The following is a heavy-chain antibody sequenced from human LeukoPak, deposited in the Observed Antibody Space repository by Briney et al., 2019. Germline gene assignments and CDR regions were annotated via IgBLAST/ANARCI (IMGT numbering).Heavy chain of an antibody. CDR3: ATSTPIVGTTPNLDY. V-gene: IGHV1-24*01. CDR2: FDPEDGET. Sequence: ASVKVSCKVSGYTLTELSMHWGRQAPGKGLEWMGGFDPEDGETIYAQKFQGRVTMTEDTSTDTAYMELSSLRSEDTAVYYCATSTPIVGTTPNLDYWGQGTLVTVSS. J-gene: IGHJ4*02. CDR1: GYTLTELS. D-gene: IGHD1-26*01.